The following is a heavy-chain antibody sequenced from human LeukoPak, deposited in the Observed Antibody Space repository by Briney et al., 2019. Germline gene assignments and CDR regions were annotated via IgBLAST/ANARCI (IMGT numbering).Heavy chain of an antibody. Sequence: GGSLRLSCEASGFTFSTYAMNWVRQAPGKGLEWVSVISGSGGSTYYADSVKGRFTISRDNSKNTLYLQMNSLRAEDTAVYYCANSRGYRGYFPPQDYWGQGTLVTVSS. CDR3: ANSRGYRGYFPPQDY. V-gene: IGHV3-23*01. CDR1: GFTFSTYA. D-gene: IGHD5-12*01. CDR2: ISGSGGST. J-gene: IGHJ4*02.